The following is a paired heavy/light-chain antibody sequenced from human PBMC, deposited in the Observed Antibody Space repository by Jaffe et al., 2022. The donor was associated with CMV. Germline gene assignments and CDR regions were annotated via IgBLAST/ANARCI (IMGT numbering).Light chain of an antibody. J-gene: IGKJ1*01. V-gene: IGKV1-5*03. CDR3: QQYDNSPT. Sequence: DIQMTQSPSTLSASVGARVTITCRASQSISRWLAWYQQKPGKAPKLLIYRASSLESGVPSRFSGSGSGTEFILTISSLQPDDFATYYCQQYDNSPTFGQGTTVEIK. CDR2: RAS. CDR1: QSISRW.
Heavy chain of an antibody. V-gene: IGHV3-23*01. CDR2: ISGGGGST. CDR1: GFTFSTYA. Sequence: EVQLLESGGGLVQPGGSLRVSCAASGFTFSTYAMAWVRQSPGKGLEWVSSISGGGGSTYYADSVKGRFTISRDNAENTLYLEMNSLRAEDTAVYYCAKDQPGYDNSSFLIDDWGQGTLVTVSS. CDR3: AKDQPGYDNSSFLIDD. D-gene: IGHD3-22*01. J-gene: IGHJ4*02.